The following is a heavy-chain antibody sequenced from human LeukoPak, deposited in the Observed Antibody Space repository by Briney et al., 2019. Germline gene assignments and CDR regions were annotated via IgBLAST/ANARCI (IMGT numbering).Heavy chain of an antibody. CDR2: ISTTSSFT. D-gene: IGHD1-1*01. J-gene: IGHJ4*02. V-gene: IGHV3-11*06. CDR3: ARQVGTYDY. CDR1: GFSFSDYY. Sequence: GGSLRLSCAASGFSFSDYYMNWIRQAPGKGLEWISYISTTSSFTKYADSVKGRFTISRDNANNSLYLQMNSLRVEDTAVYYCARQVGTYDYWGQGNLVTVSS.